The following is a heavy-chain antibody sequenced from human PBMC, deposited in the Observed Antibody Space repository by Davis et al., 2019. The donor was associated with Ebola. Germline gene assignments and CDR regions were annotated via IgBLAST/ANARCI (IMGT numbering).Heavy chain of an antibody. Sequence: GESLKISCAASGFTFSDYYMSWIRQAPGKGLEWVSYISSSSSTIYYADSVKGRFTISRDNAKNSLYLQMNSLRDEDTAVYYCARRGYSGYDAYYYYGMDVWGKGTTVTVSS. CDR2: ISSSSSTI. CDR1: GFTFSDYY. J-gene: IGHJ6*04. CDR3: ARRGYSGYDAYYYYGMDV. D-gene: IGHD5-12*01. V-gene: IGHV3-11*04.